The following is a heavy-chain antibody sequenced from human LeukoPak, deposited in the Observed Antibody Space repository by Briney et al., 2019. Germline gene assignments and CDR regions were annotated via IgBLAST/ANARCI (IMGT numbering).Heavy chain of an antibody. CDR3: ARVRSVGGNPHAFNI. V-gene: IGHV3-21*01. CDR1: GVTFSGYS. Sequence: KPGGPLRLSCAASGVTFSGYSMNWVRQAPGKGLEWVSAITATSLHIYYADSVKGRFTISRDNAKNSLYLQMNSLRVEDTALYYCARVRSVGGNPHAFNIWGQGTMVTVSS. CDR2: ITATSLHI. J-gene: IGHJ3*02. D-gene: IGHD4-23*01.